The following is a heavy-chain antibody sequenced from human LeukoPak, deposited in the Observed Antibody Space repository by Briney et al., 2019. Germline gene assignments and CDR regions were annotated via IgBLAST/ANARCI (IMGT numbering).Heavy chain of an antibody. CDR3: ARVTGYRIEDYFDY. J-gene: IGHJ4*02. CDR1: GGSISSYY. D-gene: IGHD6-13*01. CDR2: MYYSGSP. Sequence: SETLSLTCTVSGGSISSYYWSWIRQPPGKGLEWIGYMYYSGSPNYNPSLKSRVTMSVDTSKNQFSLKLNSVTAADTAVYYCARVTGYRIEDYFDYWGQGTLVTVSS. V-gene: IGHV4-59*01.